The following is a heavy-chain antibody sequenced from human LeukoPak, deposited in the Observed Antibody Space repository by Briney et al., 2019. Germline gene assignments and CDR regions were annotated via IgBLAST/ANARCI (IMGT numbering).Heavy chain of an antibody. CDR2: IYYSGST. CDR1: GGSISSGDYY. CDR3: ARVHCSSTSCYTWGYFDY. D-gene: IGHD2-2*01. Sequence: PSETLSLTCTVSGGSISSGDYYWSWIRQPPGKGLEWIAYIYYSGSTYYNPSLKSRVTISVDTSKSQCSLKLSSVTAADTAVYYRARVHCSSTSCYTWGYFDYWGQGTLVTVSS. V-gene: IGHV4-30-4*08. J-gene: IGHJ4*02.